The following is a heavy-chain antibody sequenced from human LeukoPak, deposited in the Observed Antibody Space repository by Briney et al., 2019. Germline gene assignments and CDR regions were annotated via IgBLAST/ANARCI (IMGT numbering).Heavy chain of an antibody. D-gene: IGHD5-12*01. J-gene: IGHJ6*03. CDR3: AKGSETIVATIVGHMDV. V-gene: IGHV3-30*02. CDR1: GFTFSSYG. CDR2: IRYDGSNK. Sequence: GGSLRLSCAASGFTFSSYGMHWVRQAPGKGLEWVAFIRYDGSNKYYADSVKGRFTISRDDSKNTLYLQMNSLRAEDTAVYYCAKGSETIVATIVGHMDVWGKGTTVTVSS.